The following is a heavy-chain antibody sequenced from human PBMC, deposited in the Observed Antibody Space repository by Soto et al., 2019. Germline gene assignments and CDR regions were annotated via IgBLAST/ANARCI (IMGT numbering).Heavy chain of an antibody. CDR2: IYSGGST. D-gene: IGHD6-13*01. CDR1: GFTVSSNY. V-gene: IGHV3-53*01. CDR3: ARGKPGIAAVQSGGMDV. J-gene: IGHJ6*02. Sequence: EVQLVESGGGLIQPGGSLRLSCAASGFTVSSNYMSWVRQAPGKGLEWVSVIYSGGSTYYADSVKGRFTISRDNSKNTLYLQMNSLRAEDTAVYYCARGKPGIAAVQSGGMDVWGQGTTVTVSS.